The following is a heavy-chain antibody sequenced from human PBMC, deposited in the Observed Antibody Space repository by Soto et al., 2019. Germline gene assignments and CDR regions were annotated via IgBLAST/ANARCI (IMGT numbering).Heavy chain of an antibody. CDR3: AIGLQEWEPLPSATDWYFDL. V-gene: IGHV1-69*13. CDR1: GGTFSSYA. D-gene: IGHD1-26*01. CDR2: IIPIFGTA. J-gene: IGHJ2*01. Sequence: ASVKVSCKASGGTFSSYAISWVRQAPGQGLEWLGGIIPIFGTANYAQKLQGRVTITADESTSTAYMELSTLRSEDAAVYYCAIGLQEWEPLPSATDWYFDLWGQGTLVTVSS.